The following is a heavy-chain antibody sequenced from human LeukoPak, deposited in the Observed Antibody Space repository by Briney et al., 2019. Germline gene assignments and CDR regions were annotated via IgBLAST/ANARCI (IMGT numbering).Heavy chain of an antibody. J-gene: IGHJ3*02. D-gene: IGHD1-14*01. Sequence: PGGSLRLSCAVSGFTFRNYWMSWVRQAPGKGLEWVANINEDGNKKYYADSVKGRFTISRDNAKNSLSLQMNNLRFEGTAVYHCARIDSRRTFDIWGQGTMVTVSS. CDR1: GFTFRNYW. CDR2: INEDGNKK. V-gene: IGHV3-7*01. CDR3: ARIDSRRTFDI.